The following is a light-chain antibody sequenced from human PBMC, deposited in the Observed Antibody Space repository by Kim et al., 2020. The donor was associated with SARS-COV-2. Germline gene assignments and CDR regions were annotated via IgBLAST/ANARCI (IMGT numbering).Light chain of an antibody. CDR2: RDS. V-gene: IGLV3-9*01. Sequence: SYELTQPLSVSVALGQTARITCGGNNIGSKNVHWYQQKPGQAPVLVIYRDSNRPSGIPERFSGSNSGNTATLTIRRAQAGDEADYYCQVWDSSTAGVFGG. J-gene: IGLJ2*01. CDR3: QVWDSSTAGV. CDR1: NIGSKN.